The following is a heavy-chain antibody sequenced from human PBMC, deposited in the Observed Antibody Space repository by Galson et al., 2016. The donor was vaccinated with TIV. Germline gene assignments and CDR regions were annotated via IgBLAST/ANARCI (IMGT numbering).Heavy chain of an antibody. CDR3: AFTMTTITSVDY. V-gene: IGHV1-69*04. CDR2: IIPILGLT. CDR1: GGTFSSYG. J-gene: IGHJ4*02. Sequence: SVKVSCKASGGTFSSYGISWVRQAPGQGPECMGRIIPILGLTNYAQEFQGRVTITADTSTNIAYMELSSLRSEDTAVYFCAFTMTTITSVDYWGQGTLVTVSS. D-gene: IGHD4-11*01.